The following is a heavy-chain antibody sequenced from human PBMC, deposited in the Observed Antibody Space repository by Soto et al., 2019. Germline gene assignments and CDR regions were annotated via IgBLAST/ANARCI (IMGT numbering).Heavy chain of an antibody. CDR2: INHSGST. D-gene: IGHD3-3*01. CDR3: ARTFWSGYSPGFDY. V-gene: IGHV4-34*01. Sequence: SETLSLTCAVYGGSFSGYYWSWIRQPPGKGLEWIGEINHSGSTNYNPSLKSRVTISVDTSKNQFSLKLSSVTAADTAVYYCARTFWSGYSPGFDYWGQGTLVTVSS. CDR1: GGSFSGYY. J-gene: IGHJ4*02.